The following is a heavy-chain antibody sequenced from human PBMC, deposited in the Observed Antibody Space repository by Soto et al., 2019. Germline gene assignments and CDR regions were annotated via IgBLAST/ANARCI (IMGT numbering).Heavy chain of an antibody. CDR3: ARDRAHGSGNYNNPSDS. CDR2: IWFDASIQ. CDR1: GFTFSDYG. J-gene: IGHJ4*02. D-gene: IGHD3-10*01. V-gene: IGHV3-33*01. Sequence: PGGSLRLSCEASGFTFSDYGMHWVRQAPGQGLEWVAAIWFDASIQDYADSVKGRFTVSRDNSKNTLYLQMDSLRVEDTAVYYCARDRAHGSGNYNNPSDSWGQGTLVTVSS.